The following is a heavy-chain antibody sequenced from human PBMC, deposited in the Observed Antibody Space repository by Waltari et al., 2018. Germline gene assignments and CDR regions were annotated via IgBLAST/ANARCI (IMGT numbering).Heavy chain of an antibody. CDR1: GFTFSSYG. J-gene: IGHJ4*02. CDR2: ISSSGSTI. CDR3: ARCAGLNNLTPFDY. Sequence: VQLVESGGGVVQPGGSLRLSCAASGFTFSSYGMHCVRQAPGKGLEWVSYISSSGSTIYYADSVKGRFTISRDNAKNSLYLQMNSLRAEDTAVYYCARCAGLNNLTPFDYWGQGTLVTVSS. D-gene: IGHD1-1*01. V-gene: IGHV3-48*04.